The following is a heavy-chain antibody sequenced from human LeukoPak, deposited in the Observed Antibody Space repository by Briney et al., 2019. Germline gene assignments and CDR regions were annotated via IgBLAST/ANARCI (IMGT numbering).Heavy chain of an antibody. V-gene: IGHV3-23*01. D-gene: IGHD2-15*01. CDR2: INYSGDTT. CDR3: AKSENWGYGHGTFDI. Sequence: GGSLRLSCAASEFTFSDYAMNWVRQAPGKGLEWISTINYSGDTTYYADSVKGRFTISRDNAKNTLYLQVNSLRVEDTAIYYCAKSENWGYGHGTFDIWGLGTLVTVSS. J-gene: IGHJ3*02. CDR1: EFTFSDYA.